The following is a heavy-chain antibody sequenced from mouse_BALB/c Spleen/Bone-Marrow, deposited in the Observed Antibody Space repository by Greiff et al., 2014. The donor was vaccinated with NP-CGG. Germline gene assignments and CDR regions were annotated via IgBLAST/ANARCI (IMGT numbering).Heavy chain of an antibody. CDR2: IDPANGNT. CDR1: VFNIKDTY. Sequence: EVQLQQSGAELVKPGASVKLSCTASVFNIKDTYMHWVKQRPEQGLEWIGRIDPANGNTKYDPKFQGKATITADTSSNTAYLQLSSLTSEDTAVYYCARWEYYAMDYWGQGTSVTVPS. V-gene: IGHV14-3*02. D-gene: IGHD4-1*01. CDR3: ARWEYYAMDY. J-gene: IGHJ4*01.